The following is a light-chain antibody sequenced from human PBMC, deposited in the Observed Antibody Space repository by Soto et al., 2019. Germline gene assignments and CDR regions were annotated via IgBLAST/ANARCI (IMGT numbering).Light chain of an antibody. Sequence: AIQMTQSPSSVSASLGDRVTITCRASQDIGNDLAWYQQRPGQAPKLLIYTASSLQSGLPSRFSGGGSGKQFTLTINILQPGDFAPYYCFQDYNFPLMFGGGTRVEIK. V-gene: IGKV1-6*01. CDR3: FQDYNFPLM. CDR2: TAS. CDR1: QDIGND. J-gene: IGKJ4*02.